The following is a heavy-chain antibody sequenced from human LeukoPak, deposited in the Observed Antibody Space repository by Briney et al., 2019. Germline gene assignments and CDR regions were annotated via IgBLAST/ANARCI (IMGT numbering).Heavy chain of an antibody. CDR3: ASNSRYYYMDV. Sequence: PSETLSLTCAVYGGPFRGYYGSWIRQPPGKGLEWFGEINHSGSTNYNPSLKSRVTISVDTSKNQFSLKLSSVTAADTAVYYCASNSRYYYMDVWGKGTTVTVSS. V-gene: IGHV4-34*01. CDR2: INHSGST. J-gene: IGHJ6*03. D-gene: IGHD4-23*01. CDR1: GGPFRGYY.